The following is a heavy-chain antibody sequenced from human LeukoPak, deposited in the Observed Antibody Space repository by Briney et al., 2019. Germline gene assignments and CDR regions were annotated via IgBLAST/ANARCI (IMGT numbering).Heavy chain of an antibody. D-gene: IGHD3-3*01. J-gene: IGHJ4*02. CDR1: GFTFSSYA. V-gene: IGHV3-21*01. Sequence: GGSLRLSCAASGFTFSSYAMSWVRQAPGKGLEWVSSISSSSSYIYYADSVKGRFTISRDNAKNSLYLQMNSLRAEDTAVYYCARVNPPNYDFWSGYLRSYYFDYWGQGTLVTVSS. CDR3: ARVNPPNYDFWSGYLRSYYFDY. CDR2: ISSSSSYI.